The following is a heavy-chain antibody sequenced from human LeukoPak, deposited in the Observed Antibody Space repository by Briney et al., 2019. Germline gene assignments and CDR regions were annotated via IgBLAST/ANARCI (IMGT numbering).Heavy chain of an antibody. V-gene: IGHV3-66*01. CDR1: GFTVSSNY. CDR2: IYSGGST. J-gene: IGHJ4*02. Sequence: GGSLRLSCAASGFTVSSNYMSWVRQAPGKGLEWVSLIYSGGSTYYADSVKGRFTISRDNSKNTLYLQMNSLRAEDTAVYYCAREAIGLRWPTGFDYWGQGTLVTVSS. D-gene: IGHD4-23*01. CDR3: AREAIGLRWPTGFDY.